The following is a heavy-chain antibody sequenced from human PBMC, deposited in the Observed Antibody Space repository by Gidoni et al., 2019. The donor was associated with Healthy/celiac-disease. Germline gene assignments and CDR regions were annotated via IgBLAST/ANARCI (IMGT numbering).Heavy chain of an antibody. J-gene: IGHJ3*02. CDR1: GGSISSSSYY. Sequence: QLQLQESGPGLVKPSETLSLTCTVSGGSISSSSYYWGWIRQPPGKGLEWIGSSYYSGSTYYNPSLKSRVTISVDTSKNQFSLKLSSVTAADTAVYYCASHLTGPVGAFDIWGQGTMVTVSS. V-gene: IGHV4-39*01. CDR3: ASHLTGPVGAFDI. D-gene: IGHD3-9*01. CDR2: SYYSGST.